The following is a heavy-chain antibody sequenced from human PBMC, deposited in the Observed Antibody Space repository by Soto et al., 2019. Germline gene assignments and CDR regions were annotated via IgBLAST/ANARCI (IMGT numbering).Heavy chain of an antibody. CDR1: GYIFISYG. Sequence: QVQLLQSGTEVKKPGASVKVSCEASGYIFISYGINWVRQAPGQGLEWMGWIRPYNGKTNYAQKMQGRVTMTTDTSTSTAYMELSNLRSDDTTLYICARDAVIMGTGPFDIWGQGTMVTVSS. V-gene: IGHV1-18*01. CDR2: IRPYNGKT. D-gene: IGHD3-10*01. J-gene: IGHJ3*02. CDR3: ARDAVIMGTGPFDI.